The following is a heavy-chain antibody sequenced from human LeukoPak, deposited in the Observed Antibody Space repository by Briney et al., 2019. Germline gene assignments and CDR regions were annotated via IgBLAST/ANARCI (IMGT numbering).Heavy chain of an antibody. Sequence: SQTLSLTCAVSGGSISSGGYSWSWIRQPPGKGLEWIGYIYHSGSTYYNPSLKSRATISVDRSKNQFSLKLSSVTAADTAVYYCARSWGSPYFDYWGQGTLVTVSS. CDR3: ARSWGSPYFDY. D-gene: IGHD7-27*01. V-gene: IGHV4-30-2*01. J-gene: IGHJ4*02. CDR2: IYHSGST. CDR1: GGSISSGGYS.